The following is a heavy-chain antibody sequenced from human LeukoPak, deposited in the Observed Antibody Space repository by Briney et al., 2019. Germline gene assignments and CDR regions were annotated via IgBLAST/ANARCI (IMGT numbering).Heavy chain of an antibody. J-gene: IGHJ4*02. V-gene: IGHV3-23*01. CDR3: AKDLGGSGSRYGY. Sequence: GGSLRLSCAASGFTFSSYAMSWVRQAPGKGLEWVSAISGSGGSTYYADSVKGRYTISRDNSKNTLYLQMNSLRAEDTAVYYCAKDLGGSGSRYGYWGQGTLVTVSS. CDR1: GFTFSSYA. D-gene: IGHD3-10*01. CDR2: ISGSGGST.